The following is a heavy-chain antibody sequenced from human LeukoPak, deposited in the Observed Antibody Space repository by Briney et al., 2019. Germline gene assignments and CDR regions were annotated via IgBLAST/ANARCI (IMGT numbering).Heavy chain of an antibody. D-gene: IGHD2-15*01. CDR3: ALLGLN. CDR1: GFTFSSYA. V-gene: IGHV3-23*01. Sequence: PGGSLRLSCVGSGFTFSSYAMSWVRQAPGKGLEWVSSIVGSGYTTYYADSVKGRSTISRDNSKNTLYLQMNSLRAEDTAVYYCALLGLNWGQGTLVTVSS. J-gene: IGHJ4*02. CDR2: IVGSGYTT.